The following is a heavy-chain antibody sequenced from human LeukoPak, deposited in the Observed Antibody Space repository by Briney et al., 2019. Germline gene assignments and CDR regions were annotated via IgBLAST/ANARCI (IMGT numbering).Heavy chain of an antibody. D-gene: IGHD3-3*01. J-gene: IGHJ4*02. CDR1: GGTFSSYA. CDR3: ARVPQLRFLEWSSDSYYFDY. Sequence: ASVKVSCKASGGTFSSYAISWVRQAPGQGLEWMGWINPNSGGTNYAQKFQGRVTMTRDTSISTAYMELSRLRSDDTAVYYCARVPQLRFLEWSSDSYYFDYWGQGTLVTVSS. V-gene: IGHV1-2*02. CDR2: INPNSGGT.